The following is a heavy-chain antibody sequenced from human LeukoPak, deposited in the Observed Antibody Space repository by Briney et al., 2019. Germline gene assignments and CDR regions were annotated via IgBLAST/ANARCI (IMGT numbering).Heavy chain of an antibody. V-gene: IGHV1-69*13. CDR1: GATFSSYA. CDR3: ARETVRGYTRSFDY. CDR2: IIPNFGTA. J-gene: IGHJ4*02. Sequence: SVKVSCKASGATFSSYAISWVRQAPGQGLEWMGGIIPNFGTANYAQKFQGRVTITADESTSTAYLELSSLRSEDTAEYYCARETVRGYTRSFDYWGQGTLVTVSS. D-gene: IGHD1-14*01.